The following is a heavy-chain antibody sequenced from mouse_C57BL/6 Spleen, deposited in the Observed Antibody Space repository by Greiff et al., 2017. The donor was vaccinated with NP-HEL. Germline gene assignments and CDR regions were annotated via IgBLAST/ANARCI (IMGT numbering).Heavy chain of an antibody. D-gene: IGHD1-1*01. J-gene: IGHJ1*03. CDR2: INPNNGGT. Sequence: EVKLQESGPELVKPGASVKMSCKASGYTFTDYNMHWVKQSHGKSLEWIGYINPNNGGTSYNQKFKGKATLTVNKSSSTAYMELRSLTSEDSAVYYCARGSSSYRYFDVWGTGTTVTVSS. V-gene: IGHV1-22*01. CDR3: ARGSSSYRYFDV. CDR1: GYTFTDYN.